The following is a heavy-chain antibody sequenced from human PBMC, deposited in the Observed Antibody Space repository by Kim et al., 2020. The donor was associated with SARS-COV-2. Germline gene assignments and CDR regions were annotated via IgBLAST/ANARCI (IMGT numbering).Heavy chain of an antibody. CDR2: ISYDGSNK. CDR1: GFTFSSYA. J-gene: IGHJ3*02. Sequence: GGSLRLSCAASGFTFSSYAMHWVRQAPGKGLEWVAVISYDGSNKYYVDSVKGRFTISRDNSKNTLYLQMNSLRAEDTAVYYCARDYAFDIWGQGTMFTVSS. V-gene: IGHV3-30*04. CDR3: ARDYAFDI.